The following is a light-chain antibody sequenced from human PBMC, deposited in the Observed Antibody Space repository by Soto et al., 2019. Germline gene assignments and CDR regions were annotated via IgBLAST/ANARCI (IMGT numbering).Light chain of an antibody. J-gene: IGKJ5*01. CDR3: YQYNDWSPIT. CDR1: QSVSSN. Sequence: EIGMTQSPATLSVSPGERATLSCRASQSVSSNLAWYQQKPGQPPRLLIYGASTRDTGIPARFSGSGSGTDYTLTISSLQSEDYAVYYCYQYNDWSPITFGGGTRLEI. CDR2: GAS. V-gene: IGKV3-15*01.